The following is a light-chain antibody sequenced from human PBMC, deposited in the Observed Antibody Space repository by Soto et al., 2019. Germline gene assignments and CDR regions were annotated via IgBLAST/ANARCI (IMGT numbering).Light chain of an antibody. Sequence: DIQMTQSPSTLSASVGDRVTITCRASQSISVWVAWYQQKPGKAPKLLIYDASSLESGVPSRFSGSGSGTEFILTISSLXPDDFATYYCQQYESDSPWTFGQGTKVDTK. J-gene: IGKJ1*01. CDR3: QQYESDSPWT. CDR2: DAS. CDR1: QSISVW. V-gene: IGKV1-5*01.